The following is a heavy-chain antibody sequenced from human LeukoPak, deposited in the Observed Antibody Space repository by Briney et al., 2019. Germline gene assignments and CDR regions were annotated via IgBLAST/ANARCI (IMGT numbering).Heavy chain of an antibody. Sequence: ESGPTLVKPTQTLTLTCSFSGFSLSTSGVGVGWIRQPPGKALEWLALIYWDDDKRYSSSLKSRLTITKDTSKNQVVLTMTNVDPVDTGTYYCALFQIGLQPDSWGQGALVTVSS. V-gene: IGHV2-5*02. J-gene: IGHJ4*02. CDR3: ALFQIGLQPDS. CDR1: GFSLSTSGVG. D-gene: IGHD5-24*01. CDR2: IYWDDDK.